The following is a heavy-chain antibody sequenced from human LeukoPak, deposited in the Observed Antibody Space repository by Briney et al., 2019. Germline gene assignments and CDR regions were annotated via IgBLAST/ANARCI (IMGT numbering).Heavy chain of an antibody. CDR2: ISGSGGST. CDR3: AKGDSGSLYNNWFDP. J-gene: IGHJ5*02. CDR1: GFTFSSYA. V-gene: IGHV3-23*01. D-gene: IGHD1-26*01. Sequence: GGSLRLSCAASGFTFSSYAMSWVRQAPGKGLEWVSAISGSGGSTYDADSVKGRFTISRDNSKNTLYLQMNSLRAEDTAVYYCAKGDSGSLYNNWFDPWGQGTLVTVSS.